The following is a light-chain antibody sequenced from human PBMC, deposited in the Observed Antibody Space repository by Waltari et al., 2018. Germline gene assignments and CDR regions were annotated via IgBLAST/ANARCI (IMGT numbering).Light chain of an antibody. V-gene: IGKV1-5*03. CDR2: KAS. Sequence: DIQMTQPPSTLSASVGDRATITCRASQSISNWLAWYQQKPGKAPKLLIYKASTLESGVPSRFSGSGSGTEFTLTISSLQPDDFATYYCQQYNSYSLLTFGGGTKVEIK. CDR3: QQYNSYSLLT. CDR1: QSISNW. J-gene: IGKJ4*01.